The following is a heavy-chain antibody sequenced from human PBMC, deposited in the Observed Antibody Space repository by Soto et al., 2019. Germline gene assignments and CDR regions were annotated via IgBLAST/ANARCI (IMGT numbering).Heavy chain of an antibody. V-gene: IGHV3-21*01. Sequence: PGGSLRLSCAASGFTFSSYSMNWVCQAPGKGLEWVSSISSSSSYIYYADSVKGRFTISRDNAKNSLYLQMNSLRAEDTAVYYCARDLRFLEWLFQRLHYGMDVWGQGTTVTVSS. CDR3: ARDLRFLEWLFQRLHYGMDV. CDR2: ISSSSSYI. J-gene: IGHJ6*02. D-gene: IGHD3-3*01. CDR1: GFTFSSYS.